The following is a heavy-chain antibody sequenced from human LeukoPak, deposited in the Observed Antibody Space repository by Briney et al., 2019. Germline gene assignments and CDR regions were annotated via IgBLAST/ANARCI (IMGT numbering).Heavy chain of an antibody. Sequence: KSSETLSLTRAVYGGSFSGYYWSWIRQPPGKGLEWIGEINHSGSTNYNPSLKSRVTISVDTSKNQFSLKLSSVTAADTAVYYCARVTPYYYGSGSYSFPLDYWGQGTLVTVSS. D-gene: IGHD3-10*01. CDR2: INHSGST. CDR1: GGSFSGYY. CDR3: ARVTPYYYGSGSYSFPLDY. V-gene: IGHV4-34*01. J-gene: IGHJ4*02.